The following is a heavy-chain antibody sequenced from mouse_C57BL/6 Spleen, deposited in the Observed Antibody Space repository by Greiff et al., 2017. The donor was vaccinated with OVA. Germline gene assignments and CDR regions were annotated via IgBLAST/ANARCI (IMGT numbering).Heavy chain of an antibody. D-gene: IGHD2-4*01. V-gene: IGHV1-55*01. CDR2: IYPGSGST. J-gene: IGHJ3*01. CDR3: ARPFYYDYDETWFAY. Sequence: QVQLKQPGAELVKPGASVKMSCKASGYTFTSYWITWVKQRPGQGLEWIGDIYPGSGSTNYNEKFKSKATLTVDTSSSTAYMQLSSLTSEDSAVYYCARPFYYDYDETWFAYWGQGTLVTVSA. CDR1: GYTFTSYW.